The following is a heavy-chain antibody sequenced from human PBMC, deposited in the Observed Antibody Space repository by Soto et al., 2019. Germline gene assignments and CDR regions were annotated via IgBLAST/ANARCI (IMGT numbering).Heavy chain of an antibody. CDR2: ISGSGDAK. D-gene: IGHD3-22*01. CDR1: GFSFSSYG. Sequence: PGESLKISCVASGFSFSSYGMSWVRQAPGKGLEWASIISGSGDAKYHADSVKGRFTISRDNSKNTMYLQMDSLRAEDTAVYYCAKDFDSDETSHGPNDYWGQG. J-gene: IGHJ4*02. V-gene: IGHV3-23*01. CDR3: AKDFDSDETSHGPNDY.